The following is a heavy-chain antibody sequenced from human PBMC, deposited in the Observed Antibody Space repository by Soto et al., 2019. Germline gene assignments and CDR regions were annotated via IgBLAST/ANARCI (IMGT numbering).Heavy chain of an antibody. V-gene: IGHV4-31*03. CDR3: ARDKGGELLKGSGIDV. CDR2: IYRSGST. D-gene: IGHD1-26*01. J-gene: IGHJ6*02. Sequence: QVQLQESGPGLVKPSQTLSLTCIVSGGSINSHDHYWSWIRQLPGKGLEWIGHIYRSGSTSYNPSLMSRLAISMDTSQNQFSLSLSSVTAADTAVYFCARDKGGELLKGSGIDVWGQGTTVTVSS. CDR1: GGSINSHDHY.